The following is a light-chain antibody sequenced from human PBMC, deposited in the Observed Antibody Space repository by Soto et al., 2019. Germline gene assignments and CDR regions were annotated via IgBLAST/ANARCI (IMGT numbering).Light chain of an antibody. J-gene: IGKJ4*01. CDR3: QQYNTWPPLT. CDR2: GAS. Sequence: MTQSPSSLSASVGDRVTITCRTSQSISSNLAWYQQKPGQTPRLLIYGASTRATGIPARFXGSWSGTEFTLTISSLQSEYFAVYYCQQYNTWPPLTFGGGTKVEIK. V-gene: IGKV3-15*01. CDR1: QSISSN.